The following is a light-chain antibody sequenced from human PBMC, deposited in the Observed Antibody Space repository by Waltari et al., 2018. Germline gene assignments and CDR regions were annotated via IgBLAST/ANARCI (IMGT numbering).Light chain of an antibody. V-gene: IGKV1-16*01. CDR3: QHDHSLPHT. Sequence: WQASQGISTSLTWFQQKPGKAPKLLIYDASSLQGGVPSRFSGSGSGTDFTLTITSLQPEDSATYYCQHDHSLPHTFGPGTKV. J-gene: IGKJ2*01. CDR2: DAS. CDR1: QGISTS.